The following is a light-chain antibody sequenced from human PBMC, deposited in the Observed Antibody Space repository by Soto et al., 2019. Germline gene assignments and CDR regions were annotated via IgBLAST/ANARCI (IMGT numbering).Light chain of an antibody. J-gene: IGLJ2*01. V-gene: IGLV2-14*01. CDR1: SSDIGSYKY. CDR2: EVS. Sequence: QSALTQPASVSGSPGQSITISCTGASSDIGSYKYVSWFQQYPGEAPKLMIYEVSNRPSGVSDRFSGSKSGNTASLTISGLQAEDETDYYCSSYTTSSTLVFGGGTKLTVL. CDR3: SSYTTSSTLV.